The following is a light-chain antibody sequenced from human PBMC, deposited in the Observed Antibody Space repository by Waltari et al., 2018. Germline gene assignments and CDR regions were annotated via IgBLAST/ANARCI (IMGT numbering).Light chain of an antibody. CDR3: QRYETYPYS. CDR1: QDINIY. Sequence: DIQMTQSPSSLPASVGDRVTITCRASQDINIYLGWFQQKPGKAPRSLIYDASTLQSGVPSRFSGSGSGTEFTLTISSLQPEDFATYYCQRYETYPYSFGQGTTLEIK. V-gene: IGKV1-16*01. J-gene: IGKJ2*03. CDR2: DAS.